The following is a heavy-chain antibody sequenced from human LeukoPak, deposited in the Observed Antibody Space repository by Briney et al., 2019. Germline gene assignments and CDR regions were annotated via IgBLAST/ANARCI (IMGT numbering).Heavy chain of an antibody. D-gene: IGHD2-2*01. CDR1: GFTVSSNY. Sequence: GGSLRLSCAASGFTVSSNYMSWVRQAPGKGLEWVSVIYSGGSTYYADSVKGRFTISRDNSKNTLYLQMNSLRAEDTAVYYCARGRGYCSSTSCYCFDYWGQGTLVTVSS. J-gene: IGHJ4*02. CDR3: ARGRGYCSSTSCYCFDY. V-gene: IGHV3-66*02. CDR2: IYSGGST.